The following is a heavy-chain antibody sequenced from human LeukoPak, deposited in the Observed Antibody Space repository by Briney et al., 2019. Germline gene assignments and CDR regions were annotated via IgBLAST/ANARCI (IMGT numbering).Heavy chain of an antibody. Sequence: GGSLRLSCAASGFTFSSYAMHWVRQAPGKGLEWVAVISYDGSNKYYADSVKGRFTISRDNSKNTLYLQMNRLTVEDTAVYYCGRGMRDYYGLDYWGQGILVTVSS. CDR1: GFTFSSYA. CDR3: GRGMRDYYGLDY. V-gene: IGHV3-30-3*01. J-gene: IGHJ4*02. D-gene: IGHD3-10*01. CDR2: ISYDGSNK.